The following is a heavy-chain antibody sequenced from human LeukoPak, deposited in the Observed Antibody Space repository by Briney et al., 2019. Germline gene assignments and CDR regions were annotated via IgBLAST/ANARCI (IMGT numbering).Heavy chain of an antibody. CDR2: IYYTGGT. Sequence: SETLSLTCSVSGGSFNSYYWSWIRQPPGKGLEWIGYIYYTGGTNYNPSLKSRVTISVDTSKNQFSLKLNSVTAADTAVYYCARATVTTDTVDYWGQGTLVTVSS. CDR3: ARATVTTDTVDY. V-gene: IGHV4-59*01. CDR1: GGSFNSYY. J-gene: IGHJ4*02. D-gene: IGHD4-17*01.